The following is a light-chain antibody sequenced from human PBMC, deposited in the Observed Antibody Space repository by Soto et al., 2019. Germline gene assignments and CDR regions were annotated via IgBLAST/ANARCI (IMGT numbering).Light chain of an antibody. CDR3: KQYNSDSWT. Sequence: DIQMTQSPSTLSGSVGDRVTITCRASQTISSWLAWYQQKPGKAPKPLISDGYSLESGVQSRFSGSGSGTEFTLTIRSLQPDDFATYYCKQYNSDSWTFGQGTKVDIK. CDR2: DGY. J-gene: IGKJ1*01. CDR1: QTISSW. V-gene: IGKV1-5*01.